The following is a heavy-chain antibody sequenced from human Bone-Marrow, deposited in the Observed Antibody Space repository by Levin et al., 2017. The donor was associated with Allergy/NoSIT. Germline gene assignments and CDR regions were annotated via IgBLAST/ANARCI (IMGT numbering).Heavy chain of an antibody. V-gene: IGHV4-38-2*02. CDR2: VYHSGNT. CDR1: GYSISNGNY. J-gene: IGHJ4*02. D-gene: IGHD4-17*01. Sequence: GSLRLSCAVSGYSISNGNYWGWIRQPPGKGLEWIGSVYHSGNTYYKPSLKSRVTISVDTSKNQFSLNLSSVTDADTAVYFCAGERSYGVHNYWGQGALVTVSS. CDR3: AGERSYGVHNY.